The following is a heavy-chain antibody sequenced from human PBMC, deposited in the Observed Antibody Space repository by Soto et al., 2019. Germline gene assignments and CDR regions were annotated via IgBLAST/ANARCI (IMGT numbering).Heavy chain of an antibody. D-gene: IGHD2-21*02. V-gene: IGHV3-30*04. CDR1: GFTFNSLS. Sequence: QVQLVESGGGMVQPGTSLRLSCAAYGFTFNSLSLHWVRQRPDKGLEWVAVISHDGRVTFYADFVKGRFTVSRDNSKNTIYLQVNSLRAEDTAVYYCAREPYGDSQYFDYWGQGTLVTVSP. CDR2: ISHDGRVT. CDR3: AREPYGDSQYFDY. J-gene: IGHJ4*02.